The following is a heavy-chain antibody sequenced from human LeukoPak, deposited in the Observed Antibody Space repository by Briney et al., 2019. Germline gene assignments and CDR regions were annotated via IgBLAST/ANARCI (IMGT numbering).Heavy chain of an antibody. CDR3: AREGYCSSTSGYVRKNYYYCMDV. V-gene: IGHV4-39*01. CDR1: GGSISSSSYY. J-gene: IGHJ6*02. CDR2: IYYSGST. Sequence: ETLSLTCTVSGGSISSSSYYWGWIRQPPGKGLEWIGSIYYSGSTYYNPSLKSRVTISVDTSKNQFSLKLSSVTAADTAVYYCAREGYCSSTSGYVRKNYYYCMDVWGQGTTVTVSS. D-gene: IGHD2-2*01.